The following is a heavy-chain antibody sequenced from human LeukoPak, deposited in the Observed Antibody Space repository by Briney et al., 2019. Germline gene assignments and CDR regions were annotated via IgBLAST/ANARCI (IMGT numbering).Heavy chain of an antibody. Sequence: PGGSLRLSCAASGFTFSSYSMNWVRQAPGKGLEWVSYISSSSSTIYYADSVKGRFTISRDNAKNSLYLQMNSLRDEDTAVYYCAREWSLGGYSGYDFGPPRRYFDYWGQGTLVTVSS. J-gene: IGHJ4*02. CDR3: AREWSLGGYSGYDFGPPRRYFDY. CDR1: GFTFSSYS. CDR2: ISSSSSTI. V-gene: IGHV3-48*02. D-gene: IGHD5-12*01.